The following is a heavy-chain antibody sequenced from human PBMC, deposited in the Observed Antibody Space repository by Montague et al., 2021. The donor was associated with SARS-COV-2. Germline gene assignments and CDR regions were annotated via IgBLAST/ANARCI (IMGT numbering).Heavy chain of an antibody. CDR3: VRSFYCSSSSCSGSYYYGMDL. Sequence: SLRLSCAASGFTFSSHAMSWVRQAPGKGLEWVSAISGSGYSTYYGDSVKGRFTISRDNSKSTLHLLMNSLRAEDTAVYYCVRSFYCSSSSCSGSYYYGMDLWGQGTTVTVSS. CDR1: GFTFSSHA. CDR2: ISGSGYST. V-gene: IGHV3-23*01. J-gene: IGHJ6*02. D-gene: IGHD2-2*01.